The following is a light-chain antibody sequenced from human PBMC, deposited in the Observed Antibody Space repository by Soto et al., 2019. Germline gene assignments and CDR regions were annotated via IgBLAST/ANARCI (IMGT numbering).Light chain of an antibody. CDR1: QSVSDR. CDR3: QQYGTSEII. CDR2: DTS. V-gene: IGKV3-20*01. Sequence: EIVMTQSPDTLSVSPGERATLSCRASQSVSDRVVWYQQRPGQAPRLLIYDTSSRASGIPDRFSGSGSGTDFTLTISRLETEDFAVFYCQQYGTSEIIFGQGTRLET. J-gene: IGKJ5*01.